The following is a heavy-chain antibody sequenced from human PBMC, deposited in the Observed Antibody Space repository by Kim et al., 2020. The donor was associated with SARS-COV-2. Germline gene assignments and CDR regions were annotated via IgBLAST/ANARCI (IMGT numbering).Heavy chain of an antibody. Sequence: GGSLRLSCTASGFTFGDYAMSWFRQAPGKGLEWVGFIRSKAYGGTTEYAASVKGRFTISRDDSKSIAYLQMNSLKTEDTAVYYCTRALHVVVPAAWIFDPWGQGTLVTVSS. CDR3: TRALHVVVPAAWIFDP. CDR2: IRSKAYGGTT. D-gene: IGHD2-2*01. J-gene: IGHJ5*02. V-gene: IGHV3-49*03. CDR1: GFTFGDYA.